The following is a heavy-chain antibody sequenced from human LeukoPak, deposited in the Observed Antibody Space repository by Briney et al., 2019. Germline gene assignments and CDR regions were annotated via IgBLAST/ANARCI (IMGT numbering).Heavy chain of an antibody. CDR1: GGSFSGCY. D-gene: IGHD3-10*01. V-gene: IGHV4-34*01. CDR3: ARGARGLLNS. CDR2: INHSGST. J-gene: IGHJ4*02. Sequence: SETLSLTCAVYGGSFSGCYWSWIRQPPGKGLEWIGEINHSGSTNYNPSLKSRVTISVDTSKNQFSLKLSSVTAADTAVYYCARGARGLLNSWGQGTLVTVSS.